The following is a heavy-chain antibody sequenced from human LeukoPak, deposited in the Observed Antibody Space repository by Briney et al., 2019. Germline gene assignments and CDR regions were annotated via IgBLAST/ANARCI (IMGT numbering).Heavy chain of an antibody. CDR1: GGSISSYY. CDR3: ARVRGDYSNPGLDY. Sequence: PSETLSLTCTVSGGSISSYYWSWIRQHPGKGLEWIGYIYYSGSTYYNPSLKSRVTISVDTSKNQFSLKLSSVTAADTAVYYCARVRGDYSNPGLDYWGQGTLVTVSS. J-gene: IGHJ4*02. D-gene: IGHD4-4*01. CDR2: IYYSGST. V-gene: IGHV4-59*06.